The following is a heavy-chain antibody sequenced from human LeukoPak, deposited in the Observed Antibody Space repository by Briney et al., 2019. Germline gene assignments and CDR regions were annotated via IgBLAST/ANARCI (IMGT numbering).Heavy chain of an antibody. J-gene: IGHJ4*02. D-gene: IGHD3-10*01. CDR2: INPSGGST. V-gene: IGHV1-46*01. Sequence: LRASVKVSCKASGYTFTSYYMHWVRQAPGQGLEWMGIINPSGGSTSYAQKFQGRVTITADESTSTAYMELSSLRSEDTAVYYCARIPGESYYFDYWGQGTLVTVSS. CDR3: ARIPGESYYFDY. CDR1: GYTFTSYY.